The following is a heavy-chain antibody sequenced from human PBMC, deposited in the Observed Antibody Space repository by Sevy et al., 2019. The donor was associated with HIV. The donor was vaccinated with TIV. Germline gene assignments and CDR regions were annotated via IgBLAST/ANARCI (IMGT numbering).Heavy chain of an antibody. V-gene: IGHV1-2*05. Sequence: ASVKVSCKASGYTFTGDYLHWVRQAPGQGLEWMGRVYPNSGGTNYARKFQGRITMTRDTSISTAYMELNRLKFDDTVVYYCARDGGGGTTNSGMDVWGQWTTVTVSS. CDR1: GYTFTGDY. J-gene: IGHJ6*02. D-gene: IGHD1-7*01. CDR3: ARDGGGGTTNSGMDV. CDR2: VYPNSGGT.